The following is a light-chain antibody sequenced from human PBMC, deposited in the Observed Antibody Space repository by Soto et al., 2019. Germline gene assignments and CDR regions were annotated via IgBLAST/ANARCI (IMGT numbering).Light chain of an antibody. J-gene: IGKJ2*01. V-gene: IGKV4-1*01. CDR3: QQSYSPPTT. CDR1: QSVLYSSNNKNY. CDR2: WAS. Sequence: DIVMTQSPDSLAVFLGERATINCKSSQSVLYSSNNKNYLAWYQQKPGPPPKLLVYWASTRESGVPDRFSGSGSGTEFTLTISSLQAEDVAVYYCQQSYSPPTTFGQGTKLEIK.